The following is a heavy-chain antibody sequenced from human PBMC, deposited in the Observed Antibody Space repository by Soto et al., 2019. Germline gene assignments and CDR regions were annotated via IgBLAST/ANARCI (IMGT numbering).Heavy chain of an antibody. J-gene: IGHJ6*02. V-gene: IGHV1-69*13. Sequence: SVKVSFKASGGTFSSYAISWVRQAPGQGLEWMGGIIPIFGTANYAQKFQGRVTITADESTSTAYMELSSLRSEDTAVYYCARGTMDDPREATINLGYYYYYGMDVWGQGTTVTVSS. CDR2: IIPIFGTA. CDR1: GGTFSSYA. D-gene: IGHD5-12*01. CDR3: ARGTMDDPREATINLGYYYYYGMDV.